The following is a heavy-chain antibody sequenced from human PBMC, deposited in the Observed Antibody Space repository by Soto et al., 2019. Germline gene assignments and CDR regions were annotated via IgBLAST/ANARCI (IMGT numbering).Heavy chain of an antibody. CDR1: GGTFSRHA. CDR3: ARVGGSSRSLGHFDY. V-gene: IGHV1-69*01. J-gene: IGHJ4*02. Sequence: QVQLVQSGAEVRKPGSSVKVSCKASGGTFSRHAISWVRQAPGQGLEWMGGIIPIFGTANHAQKFQGRVTIIADESTSTVYMELSSLRSEDTAVYYCARVGGSSRSLGHFDYWGQGTLVTVSS. D-gene: IGHD6-13*01. CDR2: IIPIFGTA.